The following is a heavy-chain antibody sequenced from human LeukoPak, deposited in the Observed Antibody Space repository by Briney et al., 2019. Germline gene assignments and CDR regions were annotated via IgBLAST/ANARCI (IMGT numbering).Heavy chain of an antibody. J-gene: IGHJ4*02. CDR3: ARESESSGWYDY. Sequence: GGSLRLSCAGPGFMFHDYAIHWVRQAPGKGLEWVSLISGDGGSTFYADSVKGRFTISRDNSKNSLYLQMNSLRSDDTALYYCARESESSGWYDYWGQGTLATVSS. CDR2: ISGDGGST. D-gene: IGHD6-19*01. CDR1: GFMFHDYA. V-gene: IGHV3-43*02.